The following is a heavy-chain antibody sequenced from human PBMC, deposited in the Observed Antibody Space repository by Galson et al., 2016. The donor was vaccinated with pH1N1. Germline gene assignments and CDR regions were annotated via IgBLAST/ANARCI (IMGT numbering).Heavy chain of an antibody. J-gene: IGHJ4*02. D-gene: IGHD2/OR15-2a*01. Sequence: QSGAEVKKPGESLKISCQASGYTFTTYWIGWVRQMPGKGLEWMGIIYPGGSETKYSPSFEGQVTFSVDKSKNTAYLHWSSLKASDTAIYYCARRSTELGLDYWGQGVLVTVSS. CDR2: IYPGGSET. CDR3: ARRSTELGLDY. V-gene: IGHV5-51*03. CDR1: GYTFTTYW.